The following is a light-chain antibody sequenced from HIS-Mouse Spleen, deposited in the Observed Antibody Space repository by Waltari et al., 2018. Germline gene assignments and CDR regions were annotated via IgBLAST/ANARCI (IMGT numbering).Light chain of an antibody. CDR1: STDVGDYNY. CDR3: CSYAGSYTLV. V-gene: IGLV2-11*01. Sequence: QSALTQPRSVSGSPGQSVTISCSGNSTDVGDYNYVSWYQQHPGKAPKLMIYDVSKRPSGVPDRFSGSKSGNTASLTISGLQAEDEADYYCCSYAGSYTLVFGGGTKLTVL. CDR2: DVS. J-gene: IGLJ2*01.